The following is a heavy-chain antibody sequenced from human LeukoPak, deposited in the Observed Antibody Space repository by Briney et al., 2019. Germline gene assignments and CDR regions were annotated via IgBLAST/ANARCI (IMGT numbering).Heavy chain of an antibody. Sequence: SETLSLTCTVSGGSISSGSYYYNWIRQPPGKGLEWVGSVYYSGSTYYNPSLKSRVVTSVDTSKKQFFLEVTSVTAADTAVYYCARVTSSGGVDNWGQGTLVTVSS. J-gene: IGHJ4*02. D-gene: IGHD2-21*02. CDR1: GGSISSGSYY. V-gene: IGHV4-39*07. CDR2: VYYSGST. CDR3: ARVTSSGGVDN.